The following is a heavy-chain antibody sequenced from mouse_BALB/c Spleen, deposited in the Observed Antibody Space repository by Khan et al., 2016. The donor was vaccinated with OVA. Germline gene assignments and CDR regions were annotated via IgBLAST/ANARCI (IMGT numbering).Heavy chain of an antibody. V-gene: IGHV5-6-4*01. D-gene: IGHD1-1*01. CDR2: ITSGGSYT. J-gene: IGHJ2*01. CDR3: TRDRNYYGSSFYFDY. CDR1: GFTFSSYS. Sequence: EVELVESGGGLVKPGGSLRVSCAASGFTFSSYSMSWVRQTPEKGLEWVATITSGGSYTYYPDSVQGRFTISRDKAKNTLYRQMSSLKSEDTAIYYCTRDRNYYGSSFYFDYWGQGTTLTVSS.